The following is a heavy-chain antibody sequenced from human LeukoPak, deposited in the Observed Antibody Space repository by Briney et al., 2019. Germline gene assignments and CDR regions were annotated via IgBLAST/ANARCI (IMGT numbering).Heavy chain of an antibody. CDR3: ARGPPDSYGYVWFDP. CDR1: GGTFSSYA. J-gene: IGHJ5*02. V-gene: IGHV1-69*13. Sequence: ASAKVSCKASGGTFSSYAISWVRQAPGQGLEWMGGIIPIFGTANYAQKFQGRVTITADESTSTAYMELSSLRSEDTAVYYCARGPPDSYGYVWFDPWGQGTLVTVSS. CDR2: IIPIFGTA. D-gene: IGHD5-18*01.